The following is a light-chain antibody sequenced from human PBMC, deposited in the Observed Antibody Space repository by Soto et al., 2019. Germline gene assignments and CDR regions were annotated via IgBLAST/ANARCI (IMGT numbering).Light chain of an antibody. CDR3: ATWDNSLNGWV. CDR1: SSNIGSNT. J-gene: IGLJ3*02. Sequence: QAVVTQPPSASATPGQRVTISCSGSSSNIGSNTINWYQQLPGTAPKLLLYTNYQRPSGVPDRFSGSKSGTSASLAISGLQSENEADYYCATWDNSLNGWVFGGGTKVTVL. CDR2: TNY. V-gene: IGLV1-44*01.